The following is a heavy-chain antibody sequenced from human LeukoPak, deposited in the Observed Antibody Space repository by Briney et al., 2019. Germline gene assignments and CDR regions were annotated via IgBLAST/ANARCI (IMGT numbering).Heavy chain of an antibody. CDR3: ARFLGGHRAFDI. J-gene: IGHJ3*02. V-gene: IGHV1-18*01. D-gene: IGHD3-16*01. CDR2: ISAYTGNT. Sequence: ASVKVSCKASGYTFISYGISWVRQAPGQGLEWRGWISAYTGNTNYAQKLQGRVTMTTETSTRTANMERRSLRSDDTALYYCARFLGGHRAFDIWGQGTMVTVSS. CDR1: GYTFISYG.